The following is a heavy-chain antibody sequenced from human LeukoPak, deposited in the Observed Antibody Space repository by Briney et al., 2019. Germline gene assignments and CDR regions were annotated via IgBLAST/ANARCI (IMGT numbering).Heavy chain of an antibody. J-gene: IGHJ5*02. Sequence: GGSLRLSCAPSGFTFSSYWMSWVRQAPGKGLEWVANIKKDGREKYYVDAVRGRFTISRDNAKNLVCLQMHSLRAEDTAVYYCARDSEYSSGWYGENWFDPWGQGTLVTVSS. D-gene: IGHD6-19*01. CDR1: GFTFSSYW. CDR2: IKKDGREK. CDR3: ARDSEYSSGWYGENWFDP. V-gene: IGHV3-7*01.